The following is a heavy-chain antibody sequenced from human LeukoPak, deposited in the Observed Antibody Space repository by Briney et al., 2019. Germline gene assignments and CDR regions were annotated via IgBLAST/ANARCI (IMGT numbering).Heavy chain of an antibody. CDR2: IYYSGSSGST. V-gene: IGHV4-59*01. CDR3: AGGGDGYQTRFEY. CDR1: GGSISSYY. J-gene: IGHJ4*02. D-gene: IGHD5-24*01. Sequence: SETLSLTCTVSGGSISSYYWNWIRQPPGKGLEWIGYIYYSGSSGSTNYNPSLRSRVTTSADTSKNQFSLKMTSVTAADTAVYYCAGGGDGYQTRFEYWGQGTLLTVSS.